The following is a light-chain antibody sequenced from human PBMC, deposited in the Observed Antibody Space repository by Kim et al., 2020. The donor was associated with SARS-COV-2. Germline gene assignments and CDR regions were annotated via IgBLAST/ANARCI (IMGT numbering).Light chain of an antibody. J-gene: IGKJ1*01. Sequence: VSQGETATPSCTARRSVSSYLAWYQPKPGQAPSLLFYGASTRATGIPAMFSGSGSGTEFTLTISSLQSEDFAVYYCQQYNNWPSTFGQGTKVDIK. CDR2: GAS. V-gene: IGKV3-15*01. CDR3: QQYNNWPST. CDR1: RSVSSY.